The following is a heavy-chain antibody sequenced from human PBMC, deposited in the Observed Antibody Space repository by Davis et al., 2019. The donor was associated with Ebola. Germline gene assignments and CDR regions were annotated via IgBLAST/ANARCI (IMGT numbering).Heavy chain of an antibody. D-gene: IGHD5-24*01. Sequence: MPSETLSLTCTVSGGSASSGSYYWSWIRQPPGKGLEWIGYIYYSGSTNYNPSLKSRVTISVDTSKNQFSLKLSSVTAADTAVYYCARDAGMATIGLGDAFDIWGQGTMVTVSS. V-gene: IGHV4-61*01. CDR2: IYYSGST. CDR1: GGSASSGSYY. CDR3: ARDAGMATIGLGDAFDI. J-gene: IGHJ3*02.